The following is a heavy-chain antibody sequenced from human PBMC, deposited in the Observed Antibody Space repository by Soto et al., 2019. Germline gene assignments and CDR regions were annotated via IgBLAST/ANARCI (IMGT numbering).Heavy chain of an antibody. V-gene: IGHV3-11*01. J-gene: IGHJ6*03. CDR2: ISSSGSTI. Sequence: PGGSLRLSCAASGFTSSDYYMNWIRQAPGKGLEWVSYISSSGSTIYYADSVKGRFTISRDNAKNSLYLQMNSLRAEDTAVYYCARDLRIRGDGSGSYQRGYYYYYMDVWGKGTTVTVSS. D-gene: IGHD3-10*01. CDR3: ARDLRIRGDGSGSYQRGYYYYYMDV. CDR1: GFTSSDYY.